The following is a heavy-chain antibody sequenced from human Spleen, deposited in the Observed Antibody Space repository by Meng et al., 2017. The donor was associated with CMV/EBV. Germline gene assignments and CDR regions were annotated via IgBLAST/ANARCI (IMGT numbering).Heavy chain of an antibody. D-gene: IGHD6-19*01. Sequence: SETLSLTCTVSGGSVSSVTYYWSWIRQPPGKGLEWIGYIYYSGSTNYNPSLKSRVTISVDTSKNQFSLKLSSVTAADTAVYYCARWGYSSGWYYFDYWGQGTLVTVSS. CDR1: GGSVSSVTYY. V-gene: IGHV4-61*01. CDR2: IYYSGST. CDR3: ARWGYSSGWYYFDY. J-gene: IGHJ4*02.